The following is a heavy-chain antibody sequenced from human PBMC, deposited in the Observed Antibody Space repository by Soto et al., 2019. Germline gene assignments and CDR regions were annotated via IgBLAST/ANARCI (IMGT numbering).Heavy chain of an antibody. D-gene: IGHD1-26*01. CDR1: GFTFSSYA. V-gene: IGHV3-23*01. J-gene: IGHJ4*02. CDR2: IFSSAGGT. CDR3: TKTRGRQARSPDS. Sequence: EVQLLESGGALVQPGGSLRLSCAASGFTFSSYAMTWVRQSPGKGLEWVSSIFSSAGGTYYADSVKGRFTISRDNSKNTLYLHMNSLRGEDTAVYYCTKTRGRQARSPDSWGQGTLVTVSS.